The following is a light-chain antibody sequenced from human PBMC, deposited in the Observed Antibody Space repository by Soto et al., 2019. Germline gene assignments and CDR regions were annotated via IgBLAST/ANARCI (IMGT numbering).Light chain of an antibody. CDR1: QSVTIY. V-gene: IGKV1-39*01. CDR2: AAS. CDR3: QQSDSTPYT. J-gene: IGKJ2*01. Sequence: DIQITQSPSSLSASVGDRVTITCRASQSVTIYLSWYQQKPGKAPKLLVYAASTLQSGVPSRFSGSGSGTDFTLTISSLQPEDFATYYCQQSDSTPYTFGQGTKLEIK.